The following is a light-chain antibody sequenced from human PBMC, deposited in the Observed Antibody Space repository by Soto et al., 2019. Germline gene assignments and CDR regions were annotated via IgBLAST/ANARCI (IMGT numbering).Light chain of an antibody. V-gene: IGLV1-44*01. Sequence: QSVLTQPPSASGTPGQRVTISCSAISSNIGSNPVNWFQQLPGSAPKLLIYSHNQRPSGVPDRFSGSKSGTSASLAISGLQSEDEAAYYCGAWDDRLNGYVFGTGTKLTVL. CDR3: GAWDDRLNGYV. CDR1: SSNIGSNP. J-gene: IGLJ1*01. CDR2: SHN.